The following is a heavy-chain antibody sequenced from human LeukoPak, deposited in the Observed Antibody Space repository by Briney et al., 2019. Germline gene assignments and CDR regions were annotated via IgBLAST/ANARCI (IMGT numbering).Heavy chain of an antibody. Sequence: KASETLSLTCTVSGGSISSSSYYWGWIRQPPGKGLEWIGSIYYSGSTYYNPSLKSRVTISVDTSKNQFSLKLSSVTAADTAVYYCATYNVKPSGMASDWFDPWGQGTLVTVSS. CDR3: ATYNVKPSGMASDWFDP. J-gene: IGHJ5*02. CDR1: GGSISSSSYY. V-gene: IGHV4-39*07. D-gene: IGHD3-10*02. CDR2: IYYSGST.